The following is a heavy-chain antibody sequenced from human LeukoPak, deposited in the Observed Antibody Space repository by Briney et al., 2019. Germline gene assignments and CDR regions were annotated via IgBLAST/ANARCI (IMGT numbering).Heavy chain of an antibody. CDR2: IYHSGST. CDR3: ARLKASPTEGARVGEGTDY. J-gene: IGHJ4*02. Sequence: SETLSLTCTVSGYSISSGYYWGWIRQPPGKGLEWIGSIYHSGSTNYNPSLKSRVTISVDTSKNQFSLKLSSVTAADTAVYYCARLKASPTEGARVGEGTDYWGQGTLVTVSA. D-gene: IGHD1-26*01. CDR1: GYSISSGYY. V-gene: IGHV4-38-2*02.